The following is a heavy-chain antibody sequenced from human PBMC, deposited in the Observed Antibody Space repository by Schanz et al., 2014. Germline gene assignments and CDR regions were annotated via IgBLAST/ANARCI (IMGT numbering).Heavy chain of an antibody. CDR1: GFTFRSYG. D-gene: IGHD3-10*01. V-gene: IGHV3-33*01. CDR2: ISYDGSSK. CDR3: ARGIITVVPGGGVGAFDI. Sequence: VQVVESGGGVVQPGRSLRLSCAASGFTFRSYGMHWVRQAPGKGLEWVALISYDGSSKNHADSVQGRFTISRDNSKNALYLQMDSLRDEDTAVYYCARGIITVVPGGGVGAFDIWREGTMVAVSS. J-gene: IGHJ3*02.